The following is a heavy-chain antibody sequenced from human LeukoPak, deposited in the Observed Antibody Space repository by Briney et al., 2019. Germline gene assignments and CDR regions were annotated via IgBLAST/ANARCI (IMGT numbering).Heavy chain of an antibody. CDR1: GYRLTSYL. CDR3: AIAGDSSTSCYRCFNV. Sequence: EAPKISCTGSGYRLTSYLMGWGRQMPGKGLEWVAMIYAGDHATRYSQYFRGQVTISAVKSISTAYLQWDSLEASDTAMYYCAIAGDSSTSCYRCFNVWGQGTLVTVSS. J-gene: IGHJ4*02. V-gene: IGHV5-51*01. D-gene: IGHD2-2*01. CDR2: IYAGDHAT.